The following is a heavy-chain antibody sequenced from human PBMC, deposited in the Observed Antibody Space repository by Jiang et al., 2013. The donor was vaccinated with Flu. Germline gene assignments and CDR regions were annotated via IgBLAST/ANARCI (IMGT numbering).Heavy chain of an antibody. J-gene: IGHJ2*01. CDR2: INPNSGGT. V-gene: IGHV1-2*04. CDR3: ARSDVRTPQGYWYFDL. D-gene: IGHD2-21*01. Sequence: QGLEWMGWINPNSGGTNYAQKFQGWVTMTRDTSISTAYMELSRLRSDDTAVYYCARSDVRTPQGYWYFDLWGRGTLVTVSS.